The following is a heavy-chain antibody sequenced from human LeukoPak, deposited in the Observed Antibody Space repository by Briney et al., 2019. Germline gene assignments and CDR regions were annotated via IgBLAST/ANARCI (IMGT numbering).Heavy chain of an antibody. D-gene: IGHD5-12*01. CDR1: GFTFDDHA. CDR3: AKDPGYSGAYDM. V-gene: IGHV3-9*01. CDR2: ISWNSGSI. Sequence: GGSLRLSCAASGFTFDDHAMHWVRQAPGKGLEWVSGISWNSGSIGYADSVKGRFTISRDNAKNSVYLQMNSLRAEDTALYYCAKDPGYSGAYDMWGQGTMVTVSS. J-gene: IGHJ3*02.